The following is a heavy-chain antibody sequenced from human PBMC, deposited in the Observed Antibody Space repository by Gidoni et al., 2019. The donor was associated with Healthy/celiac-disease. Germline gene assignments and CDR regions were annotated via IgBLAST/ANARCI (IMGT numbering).Heavy chain of an antibody. Sequence: QVQLQESGPGLVKPSETLSLTCTVSGGSISSYYWSWIRQPPGKGLEWIGYIYYSGSTNYNPSLKSRVTISVDTSKNQFSLKLSSVTAADTAVYYCARGQGLGYCSGGSCYSFVWFDPWGQGTLVTVSS. CDR1: GGSISSYY. D-gene: IGHD2-15*01. J-gene: IGHJ5*02. CDR2: IYYSGST. V-gene: IGHV4-59*01. CDR3: ARGQGLGYCSGGSCYSFVWFDP.